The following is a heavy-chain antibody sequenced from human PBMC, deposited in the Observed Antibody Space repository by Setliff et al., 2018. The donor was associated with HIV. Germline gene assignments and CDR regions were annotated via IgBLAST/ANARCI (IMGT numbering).Heavy chain of an antibody. Sequence: SETLSLTCNVSGGSISAYYWSWVRQPPGKRLEWIGYIYSNGGTAYNPSLRSRVTISVDTPKNQFSLKLTSVTIADTAVYYCARFTSGWYGQYWGQGTLVTAPQ. V-gene: IGHV4-59*01. CDR2: IYSNGGT. CDR3: ARFTSGWYGQY. CDR1: GGSISAYY. J-gene: IGHJ4*02. D-gene: IGHD6-19*01.